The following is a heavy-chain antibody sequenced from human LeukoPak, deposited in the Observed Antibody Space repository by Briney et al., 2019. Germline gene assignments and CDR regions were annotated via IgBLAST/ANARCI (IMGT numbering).Heavy chain of an antibody. D-gene: IGHD3-22*01. V-gene: IGHV3-48*01. CDR1: GFTFSSYS. CDR2: ISSGSRTI. CDR3: VRDANYHDGSNYYDVLDI. J-gene: IGHJ3*02. Sequence: GGSLRLSCAASGFTFSSYSMNWLRQAPGKGLEWLSYISSGSRTIYYADSVKGRFTVSRDNAKSSLYLQMSSLRADDTAVYYCVRDANYHDGSNYYDVLDIWGQGTMVTVSS.